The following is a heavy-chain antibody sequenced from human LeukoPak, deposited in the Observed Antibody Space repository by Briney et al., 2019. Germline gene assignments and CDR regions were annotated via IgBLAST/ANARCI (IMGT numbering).Heavy chain of an antibody. CDR3: ASEGRDGYNWEKSFGY. J-gene: IGHJ4*02. V-gene: IGHV3-23*01. CDR1: GFTFSSYA. CDR2: ISGSGGST. D-gene: IGHD5-24*01. Sequence: GGSLRLSCAASGFTFSSYAMSWVRQAPGKGLEWVSAISGSGGSTYYADSVKGRFTISRDNSKNTLYLQMNSLRAEDTAVYYCASEGRDGYNWEKSFGYWGQGTLVTVSS.